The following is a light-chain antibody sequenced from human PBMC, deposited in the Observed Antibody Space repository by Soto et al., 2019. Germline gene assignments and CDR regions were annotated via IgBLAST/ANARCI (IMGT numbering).Light chain of an antibody. CDR2: DAS. CDR1: QSVSSY. J-gene: IGKJ5*01. Sequence: EIVLTLSPSSLSLSHGERATLSCRASQSVSSYLAWYQQKPGQSPRLLIYDASNRATGIPARFSGSGSGTDFTLTISSLEPEDFAVYYCQQRSNWPTRITFGQGTRLEIK. V-gene: IGKV3-11*01. CDR3: QQRSNWPTRIT.